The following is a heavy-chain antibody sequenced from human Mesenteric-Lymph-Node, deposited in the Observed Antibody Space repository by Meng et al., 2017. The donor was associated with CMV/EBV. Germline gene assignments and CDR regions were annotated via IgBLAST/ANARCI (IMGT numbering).Heavy chain of an antibody. CDR3: ARDDLTSAGNPFDY. V-gene: IGHV3-30-3*01. CDR1: GFIFSNYA. J-gene: IGHJ4*02. D-gene: IGHD6-13*01. CDR2: ISYDGSNK. Sequence: SGFIFSNYAIHWVRQAPGKGLEWVALISYDGSNKYYAVSVKGRFTISRDNSKNTLYLQMSSLRAEDTAVYYCARDDLTSAGNPFDYWGRGTLVTVSS.